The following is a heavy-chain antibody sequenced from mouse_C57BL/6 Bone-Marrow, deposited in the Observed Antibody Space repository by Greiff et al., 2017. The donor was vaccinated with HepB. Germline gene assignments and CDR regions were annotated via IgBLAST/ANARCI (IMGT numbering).Heavy chain of an antibody. Sequence: QVQLQQPGAELVRPGTSVKLSCKASGYTFTSYWMHWVKQRPGQGLEWIGVIDPSDSYTNYNQKFKGKATLTVDTSSSTAYMQLSSLTSEDSAVYYCARRGLRLGLYAMDYWGQGTSVTVPS. CDR3: ARRGLRLGLYAMDY. CDR1: GYTFTSYW. CDR2: IDPSDSYT. J-gene: IGHJ4*01. D-gene: IGHD2-4*01. V-gene: IGHV1-59*01.